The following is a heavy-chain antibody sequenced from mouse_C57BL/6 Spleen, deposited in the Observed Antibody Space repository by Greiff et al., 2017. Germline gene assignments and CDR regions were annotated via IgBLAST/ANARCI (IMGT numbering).Heavy chain of an antibody. V-gene: IGHV3-6*01. CDR3: ARDPSYYGYSYAMDY. CDR1: GYSITSGYY. J-gene: IGHJ4*01. Sequence: EVKLVESGPGLVKPSQSLSLTCSVTGYSITSGYYWNWLRQFPGNKLEWMGYISYDGSNNYNPSLKNRISITRDTSKNQFFLKLNSVTTEDTATYYCARDPSYYGYSYAMDYWGQGTSVTVSS. D-gene: IGHD2-9*01. CDR2: ISYDGSN.